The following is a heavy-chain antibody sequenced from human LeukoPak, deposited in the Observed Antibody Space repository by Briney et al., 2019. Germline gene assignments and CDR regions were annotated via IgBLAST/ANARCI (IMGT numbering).Heavy chain of an antibody. CDR2: ISSSGSTI. V-gene: IGHV3-48*04. J-gene: IGHJ6*04. Sequence: GGSLRLSCAASGFTFSSYSMNWVRQAPGKGLEWVSYISSSGSTIYYADSVKGRFTISRDNAKNSLYLQMNSLRAEDTAVYYCAELGITMIGGVWGKWTAVTISS. CDR1: GFTFSSYS. D-gene: IGHD3-10*02. CDR3: AELGITMIGGV.